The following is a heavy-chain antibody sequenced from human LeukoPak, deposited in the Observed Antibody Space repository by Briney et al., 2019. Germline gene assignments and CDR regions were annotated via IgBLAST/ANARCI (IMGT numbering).Heavy chain of an antibody. Sequence: GGSPRLFCAASGFTFSSYAMSWVRQAPGKGLEWVSAISGSGGSTYYADSVKGRFTISRDNSKNTLYLQMNSLRAEDTAVYYCANPGGGVVVAAATPKVYNWFDPWGQGTLVTVSS. J-gene: IGHJ5*02. V-gene: IGHV3-23*01. D-gene: IGHD2-15*01. CDR1: GFTFSSYA. CDR2: ISGSGGST. CDR3: ANPGGGVVVAAATPKVYNWFDP.